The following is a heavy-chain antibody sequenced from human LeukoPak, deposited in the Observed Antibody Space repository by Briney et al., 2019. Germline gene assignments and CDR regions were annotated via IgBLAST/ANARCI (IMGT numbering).Heavy chain of an antibody. V-gene: IGHV3-23*01. J-gene: IGHJ3*02. CDR3: AKDQEPDIVVVVAATGGKTTGYAFDI. D-gene: IGHD2-15*01. CDR2: ISGSGGST. CDR1: GFTFSSYA. Sequence: AGGSLRLSCAASGFTFSSYAMSWVRQAPGKGLEWVSAISGSGGSTYYADSVKGRFTISRDNSKNTLYLQMNSLGAEDTAVYYCAKDQEPDIVVVVAATGGKTTGYAFDIWGQGTMVTVSS.